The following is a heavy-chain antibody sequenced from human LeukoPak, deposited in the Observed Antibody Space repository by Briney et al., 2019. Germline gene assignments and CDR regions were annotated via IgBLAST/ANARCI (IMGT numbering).Heavy chain of an antibody. D-gene: IGHD6-6*01. J-gene: IGHJ4*02. V-gene: IGHV3-30*02. CDR1: GFNLNSYA. CDR2: IRHDEANS. CDR3: AKEYTPSSPLGELDS. Sequence: GGSLRLPCAVSGFNLNSYAMHWVRQAPGKGLEWVAVIRHDEANSFYADSVQGRFTISRDTSKKLLYLQMNSLRVEDTAVYYCAKEYTPSSPLGELDSWGQGTLVTVSS.